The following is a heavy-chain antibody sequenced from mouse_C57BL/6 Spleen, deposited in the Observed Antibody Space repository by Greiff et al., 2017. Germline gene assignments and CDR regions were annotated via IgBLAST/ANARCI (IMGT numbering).Heavy chain of an antibody. D-gene: IGHD5-1*01. J-gene: IGHJ2*01. CDR2: IYPGGGDT. CDR3: ARSSTYGDYFDY. Sequence: VQLQQSGAELVRPGTSVKMSCKASGYTFTNYWIGWVKQRPGQGLEWIGAIYPGGGDTNYNEKFKGKATLTADKSSSTAYMQLSSLTSEDSAVXYCARSSTYGDYFDYWGQGTTLTVSA. CDR1: GYTFTNYW. V-gene: IGHV1-63*01.